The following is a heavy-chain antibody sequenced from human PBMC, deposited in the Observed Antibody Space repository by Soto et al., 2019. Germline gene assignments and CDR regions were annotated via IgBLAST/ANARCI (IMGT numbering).Heavy chain of an antibody. D-gene: IGHD3-10*01. V-gene: IGHV5-10-1*01. CDR1: GYSFTSYW. CDR2: IDPSDSYT. CDR3: ASAPLWFGELFTPKWSV. J-gene: IGHJ6*02. Sequence: GESLKISCKGSGYSFTSYWISWVRQMPGKGLEWMGRIDPSDSYTNYSPSFQGHVTISADKSISTAYLQWSSLKASDTAMYYCASAPLWFGELFTPKWSVWGQGTTVTVSS.